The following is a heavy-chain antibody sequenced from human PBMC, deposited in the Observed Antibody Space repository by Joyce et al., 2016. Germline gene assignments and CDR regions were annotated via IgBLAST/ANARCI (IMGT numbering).Heavy chain of an antibody. CDR2: ISATGGIT. CDR1: GFTFSSYA. J-gene: IGHJ4*02. D-gene: IGHD3-10*01. Sequence: CAASGFTFSSYAMNWVRQTPGKGLEWVSAISATGGITYYADSVKCRFTISRDSSKNTLYLQMNSLRAEDTAVYYCAKSSGSGSTYYFDFWGQGTLVTVSS. CDR3: AKSSGSGSTYYFDF. V-gene: IGHV3-23*01.